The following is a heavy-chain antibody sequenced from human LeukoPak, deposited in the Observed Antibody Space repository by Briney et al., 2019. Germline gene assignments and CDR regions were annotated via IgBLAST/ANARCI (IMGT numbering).Heavy chain of an antibody. J-gene: IGHJ4*02. V-gene: IGHV3-23*01. D-gene: IGHD2-15*01. CDR3: AKDGDGGVVGVREYYFDY. Sequence: GGSLRLSCAAFGFTFSIYAMSWVRQAPGKGLERVSVISGSGGTTYYADSVKGRFTISRDNSKNTLYLQMSSLRAEDTAVYYCAKDGDGGVVGVREYYFDYWGQGTLVTVSS. CDR2: ISGSGGTT. CDR1: GFTFSIYA.